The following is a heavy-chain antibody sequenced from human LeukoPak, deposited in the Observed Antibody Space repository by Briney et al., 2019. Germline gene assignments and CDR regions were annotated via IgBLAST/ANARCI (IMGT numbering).Heavy chain of an antibody. CDR3: ARDRNSGSYGDY. CDR2: IKQDGSEK. Sequence: GGSLRLSCAASGFTFSTYWMSWVRQAPGKGLEWVANIKQDGSEKYYVDSVKGRFTTSRDNAKNSLYLQMNSLRAEDTAVYYCARDRNSGSYGDYWGQGTLVTVSS. D-gene: IGHD1-26*01. CDR1: GFTFSTYW. V-gene: IGHV3-7*01. J-gene: IGHJ4*02.